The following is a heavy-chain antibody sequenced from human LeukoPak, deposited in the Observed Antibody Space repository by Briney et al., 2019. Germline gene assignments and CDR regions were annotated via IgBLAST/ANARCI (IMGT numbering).Heavy chain of an antibody. J-gene: IGHJ5*02. CDR3: ARLSFGSGNHWFDP. D-gene: IGHD3-10*01. CDR1: GGSISSSSYY. Sequence: SETLSLTCTVSGGSISSSSYYWGWIRQPPGKGLEWIGSIYYSGSTYQNPSLKSRVTISVDASKNQFSLRLSSVTAADTAVYYCARLSFGSGNHWFDPWGQGTLVTVSS. CDR2: IYYSGST. V-gene: IGHV4-39*01.